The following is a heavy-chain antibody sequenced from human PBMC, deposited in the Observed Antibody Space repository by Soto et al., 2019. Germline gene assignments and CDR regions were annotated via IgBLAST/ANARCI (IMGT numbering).Heavy chain of an antibody. CDR2: ISIGSTTI. D-gene: IGHD3-10*01. V-gene: IGHV3-48*02. CDR3: VRAGHVFDVHYYGMDL. CDR1: GFTFSTYS. Sequence: GGSLRLSCAASGFTFSTYSMNWVRQAPGKGLEWISFISIGSTTIFYADSVKGRFTISRDNAKNSLYLQMNSLRDEDTSVYYCVRAGHVFDVHYYGMDLWGQGTTVTVSS. J-gene: IGHJ6*02.